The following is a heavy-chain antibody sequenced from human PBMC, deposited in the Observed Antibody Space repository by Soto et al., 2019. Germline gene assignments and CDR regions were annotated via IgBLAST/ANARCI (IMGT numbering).Heavy chain of an antibody. CDR1: GGSISGYY. J-gene: IGHJ6*02. CDR3: ARYCGGDCYTYYYNGLDV. V-gene: IGHV4-59*01. Sequence: QVQLQESGPGLVKPSETLSLTCTVSGGSISGYYWSWIRQPPGKGLEWIGNVGYIYNIVSTNYNPSLKSRVTMIVDASENQFSLRLRSVTAADTAVYYCARYCGGDCYTYYYNGLDVWGQGTTVTVSS. CDR2: IYNIVST. D-gene: IGHD2-21*01.